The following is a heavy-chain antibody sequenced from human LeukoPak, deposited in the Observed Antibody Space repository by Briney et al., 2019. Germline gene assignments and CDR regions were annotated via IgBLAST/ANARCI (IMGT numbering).Heavy chain of an antibody. CDR2: ISWNSGSI. J-gene: IGHJ4*02. V-gene: IGHV3-9*01. Sequence: PGGSLRLSCAASGFTFDDYAMHWVRQAPGKGLEWVSGISWNSGSIGYADSVKGRFTISRDNAKNSLYLQMNSLRAEDTALYYCAKDIYGSGIAFDYWGQGTLVTVSS. CDR3: AKDIYGSGIAFDY. CDR1: GFTFDDYA. D-gene: IGHD3-10*01.